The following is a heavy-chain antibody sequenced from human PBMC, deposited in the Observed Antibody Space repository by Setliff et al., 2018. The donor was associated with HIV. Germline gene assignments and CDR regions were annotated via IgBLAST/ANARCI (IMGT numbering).Heavy chain of an antibody. CDR1: GVSISTTDYY. CDR3: ARAPPDRVATFFDF. Sequence: SETLSLTCYVSGVSISTTDYYWAWIRQPPGKGLEWIGSISYTEGSFDNASFESRVTMSVDSSKNHFSLKMTSVTAADTAVYFCARAPPDRVATFFDFWGQGTLVTVS. D-gene: IGHD5-12*01. CDR2: ISYTEGS. J-gene: IGHJ4*02. V-gene: IGHV4-39*07.